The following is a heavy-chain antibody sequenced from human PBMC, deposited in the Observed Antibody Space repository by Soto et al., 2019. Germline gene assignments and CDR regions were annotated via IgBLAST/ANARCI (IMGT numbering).Heavy chain of an antibody. J-gene: IGHJ3*01. Sequence: QITLKESGPTLVKPTQTLTLTCTFSGFSLSTDGVGVGWIRQPPGKALEWLALIYWDDDQRYSPSLKTRLTSTTAAAKNQVVLTMTNMDPVDTATYYCAHAYGGTSWPPDAFDVWGQGTVVTVSS. CDR1: GFSLSTDGVG. V-gene: IGHV2-5*02. CDR2: IYWDDDQ. D-gene: IGHD2-21*01. CDR3: AHAYGGTSWPPDAFDV.